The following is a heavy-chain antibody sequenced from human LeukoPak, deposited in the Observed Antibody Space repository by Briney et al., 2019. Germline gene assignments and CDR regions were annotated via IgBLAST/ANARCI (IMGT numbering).Heavy chain of an antibody. CDR3: AREVLKEDIVVVPAAIRYFFYGMDV. J-gene: IGHJ6*02. CDR1: GNTFTSYY. CDR2: INPSGGST. D-gene: IGHD2-2*01. V-gene: IGHV1-46*01. Sequence: ASVKVSCKASGNTFTSYYMHWVRQAPGHGLEWMGIINPSGGSTSYAQKFQGRVTMIRDTSTSTVYMELSSLRSEDTAVYYCAREVLKEDIVVVPAAIRYFFYGMDVWGQGTTVTVSS.